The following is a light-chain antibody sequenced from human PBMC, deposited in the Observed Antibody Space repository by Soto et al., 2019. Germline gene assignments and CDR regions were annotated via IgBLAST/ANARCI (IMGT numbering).Light chain of an antibody. V-gene: IGLV2-11*01. CDR3: CSYAGSYHYV. J-gene: IGLJ1*01. Sequence: QSVLTQPRSVSGSPGQSVTISCTGTSSDVGGYNYVSWYQQHPGKAPKLMIYDVSKRPSEVPDRFSGSKSGNTASLTISGLQAEDEADYYCCSYAGSYHYVFGPGTKVTVL. CDR2: DVS. CDR1: SSDVGGYNY.